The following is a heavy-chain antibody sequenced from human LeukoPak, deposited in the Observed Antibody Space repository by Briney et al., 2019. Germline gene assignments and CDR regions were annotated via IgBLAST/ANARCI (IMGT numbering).Heavy chain of an antibody. CDR2: KYYSGSA. J-gene: IGHJ3*02. D-gene: IGHD2-2*01. V-gene: IGHV4-31*03. CDR3: ATPYCSSISCLDVFNM. CDR1: GVSVSDGRYY. Sequence: PSETLSLTCNVSGVSVSDGRYYWTWIRPHPGKGLEWLGYKYYSGSAKYNPSLKSRLTISIDTSKNQFSLQLTSVTAADTATYYCATPYCSSISCLDVFNMWGQGTRVTVSS.